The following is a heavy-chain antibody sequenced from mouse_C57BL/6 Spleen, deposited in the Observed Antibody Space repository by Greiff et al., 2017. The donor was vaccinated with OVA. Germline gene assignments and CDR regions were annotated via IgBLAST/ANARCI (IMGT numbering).Heavy chain of an antibody. Sequence: EVKLMESGGDLVKPGGSLKLSCAASGFTFSSYGMSWVRQTPDKRLEWVATISSGGSYTYYPDSVKGRFTISRDNAKNTLYLQMSSLKSEDTAMYYCARDGSSYMYFDVWGTGTTVTVSS. CDR1: GFTFSSYG. J-gene: IGHJ1*03. V-gene: IGHV5-6*01. CDR3: ARDGSSYMYFDV. CDR2: ISSGGSYT. D-gene: IGHD1-1*01.